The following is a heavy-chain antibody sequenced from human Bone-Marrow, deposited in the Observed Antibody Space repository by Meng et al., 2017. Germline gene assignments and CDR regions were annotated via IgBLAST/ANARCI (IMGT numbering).Heavy chain of an antibody. CDR3: ARGRVTTVTTPNWYFDL. Sequence: QVQLQQWGAGLLKPSETLSLTCAVYGGSFSGYYWSWIRQPPGKGLEWIGEINHSGSTNYNPSLKSRVTISVDTSKNQFSLKLSSVTAADTAVHYCARGRVTTVTTPNWYFDLWGRGTLVTVSS. J-gene: IGHJ2*01. CDR1: GGSFSGYY. V-gene: IGHV4-34*01. CDR2: INHSGST. D-gene: IGHD4-17*01.